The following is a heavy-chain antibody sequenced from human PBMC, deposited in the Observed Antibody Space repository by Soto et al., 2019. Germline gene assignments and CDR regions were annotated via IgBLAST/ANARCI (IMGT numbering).Heavy chain of an antibody. CDR1: GFSFSNSA. V-gene: IGHV3-23*01. CDR2: ISGSGDIT. D-gene: IGHD3-9*01. Sequence: EVQLLESGGGLVQPGGSLRLSCAVSGFSFSNSAITWVRQAPGKGLEWVSGISGSGDITYNTDSVKGRFAISRDTSKNVVYLQMRSLIAEDTAVYYCAKVPQWVLRYHDWFFDYWGQGTLVTVSS. CDR3: AKVPQWVLRYHDWFFDY. J-gene: IGHJ4*02.